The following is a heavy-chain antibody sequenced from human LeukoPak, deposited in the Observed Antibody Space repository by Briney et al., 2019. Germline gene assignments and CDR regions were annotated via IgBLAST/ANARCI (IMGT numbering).Heavy chain of an antibody. CDR1: GGTFSSYA. CDR2: IIPIFGTA. D-gene: IGHD5-24*01. CDR3: ASLPPLVGYNDYYYYGMDV. J-gene: IGHJ6*02. V-gene: IGHV1-69*13. Sequence: SVKVSCKASGGTFSSYAISWVRQAPGQGLEWMGGIIPIFGTANYAQKFQGRVTITADESTSTAYMELSSLRSEGTAVYYCASLPPLVGYNDYYYYGMDVWGQGTTVTVSS.